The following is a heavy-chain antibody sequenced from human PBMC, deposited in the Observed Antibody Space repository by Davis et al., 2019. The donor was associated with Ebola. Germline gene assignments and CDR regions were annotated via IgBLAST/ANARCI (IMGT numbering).Heavy chain of an antibody. CDR2: VNQDGTEK. Sequence: PGGSLRLSCEVSGFTLSAYWMSWVRQAPGKGLEWVASVNQDGTEKYNVDSVKGRFTISRDNAKNSLYLQMSSLRVEDTAVYYCTRDRSAAGWGQGTLVTVSS. J-gene: IGHJ4*02. CDR3: TRDRSAAG. D-gene: IGHD6-13*01. CDR1: GFTLSAYW. V-gene: IGHV3-7*03.